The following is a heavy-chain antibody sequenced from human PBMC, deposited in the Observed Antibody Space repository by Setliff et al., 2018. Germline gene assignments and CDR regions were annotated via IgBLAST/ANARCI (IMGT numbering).Heavy chain of an antibody. Sequence: SLRLSCVASGFIISNYWMAWVRQAPGKGLEWVSYITSSGTTTFYTDSVKGRSTISRDNSKNNFFLQINNLRAADTATYYCAKDRVNDGFWDFDSWGQGIVVTVSS. CDR1: GFIISNYW. J-gene: IGHJ4*02. CDR3: AKDRVNDGFWDFDS. CDR2: ITSSGTTT. D-gene: IGHD1-26*01. V-gene: IGHV3-48*03.